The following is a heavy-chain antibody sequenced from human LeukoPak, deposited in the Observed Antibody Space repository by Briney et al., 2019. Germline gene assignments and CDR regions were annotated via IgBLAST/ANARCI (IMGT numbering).Heavy chain of an antibody. J-gene: IGHJ6*03. CDR3: ARESTVTTPYYYYYYMDV. D-gene: IGHD4-11*01. CDR1: GYTFTSYG. Sequence: ASVKVSCKASGYTFTSYGISWVRQAPGQGLEWMGWISAYNGNTSYAQKLQGRVTMTTDTSTSTAYMELRSLRSDDTAVYYCARESTVTTPYYYYYYMDVWGKGTTVTVSS. V-gene: IGHV1-18*01. CDR2: ISAYNGNT.